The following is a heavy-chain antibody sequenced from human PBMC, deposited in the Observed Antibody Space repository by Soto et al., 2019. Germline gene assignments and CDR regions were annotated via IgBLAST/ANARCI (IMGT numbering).Heavy chain of an antibody. V-gene: IGHV3-23*01. J-gene: IGHJ3*02. CDR3: AKDEGGTPPAAFDI. CDR2: ISGSGGST. CDR1: GFTFSSYA. D-gene: IGHD1-26*01. Sequence: GSLRLSCAASGFTFSSYAMSWVRQAPGKGLEWVSAISGSGGSTYYADSVKCRFTISRYNAKNTLYPQMNTLRSEGPAVYYCAKDEGGTPPAAFDIWGQGTMVTVSS.